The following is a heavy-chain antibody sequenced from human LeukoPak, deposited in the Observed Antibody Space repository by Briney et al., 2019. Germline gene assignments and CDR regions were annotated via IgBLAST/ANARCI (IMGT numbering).Heavy chain of an antibody. Sequence: GGSLRLSCAASGFTFSDYYMSWIRQAPGKGLEWVSYISSSGSTIYYADSMKGRFTISRDNAKNSLYLQMNSLRAEDTAVYYCAREGAMVRGVYYYYYMDVWGKGTTVTVSS. J-gene: IGHJ6*03. CDR1: GFTFSDYY. CDR2: ISSSGSTI. V-gene: IGHV3-11*01. CDR3: AREGAMVRGVYYYYYMDV. D-gene: IGHD3-10*01.